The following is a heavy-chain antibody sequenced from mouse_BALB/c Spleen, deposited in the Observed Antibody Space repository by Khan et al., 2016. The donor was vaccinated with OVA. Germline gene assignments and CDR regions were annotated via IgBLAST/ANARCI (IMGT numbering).Heavy chain of an antibody. J-gene: IGHJ4*01. CDR2: INTYTGEP. CDR3: AREPYAMDY. V-gene: IGHV9-3-1*01. CDR1: GYTFTKNG. Sequence: QLVQSGPELKKPGETVKISCKASGYTFTKNGMNWVKQAPGKGLKWMGWINTYTGEPTYADDFKGRFAFSLETSASTAYLQINNLKNEDTATYFCAREPYAMDYWGQGTSVTVSS.